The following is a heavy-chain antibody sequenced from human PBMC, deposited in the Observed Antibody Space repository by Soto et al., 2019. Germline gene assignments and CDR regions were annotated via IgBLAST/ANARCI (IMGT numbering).Heavy chain of an antibody. CDR1: GDSISSYY. CDR3: ASSNIAAAGFYYYGMDV. Sequence: QVQLQESGPGLVKPSETLSLTCTVSGDSISSYYWSWIRQPPGKGLEWIGYIYYSGSTNYNPSLKSRFTIAVDTSKNQFSLTLSSVTAAETAVYYCASSNIAAAGFYYYGMDVWGRGTTVTVAS. V-gene: IGHV4-59*01. CDR2: IYYSGST. D-gene: IGHD6-13*01. J-gene: IGHJ6*02.